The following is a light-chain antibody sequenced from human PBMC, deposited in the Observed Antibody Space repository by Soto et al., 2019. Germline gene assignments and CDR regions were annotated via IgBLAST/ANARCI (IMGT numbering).Light chain of an antibody. Sequence: NFMLTQPHSVSESPEKTVTISCTRSSGSIASNYVQWYQQRPGSAPTTLIYENNQRPSGVPDRFSGSIDSSSNSASLSISGLRTADEADYYCQSYGSNNVVFGGGTKLTVL. CDR3: QSYGSNNVV. CDR1: SGSIASNY. CDR2: ENN. J-gene: IGLJ2*01. V-gene: IGLV6-57*03.